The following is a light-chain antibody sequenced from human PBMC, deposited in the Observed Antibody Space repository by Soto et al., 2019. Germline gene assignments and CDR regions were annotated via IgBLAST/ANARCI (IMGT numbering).Light chain of an antibody. Sequence: DIQMTQSPSSLSASVGDRVTITCRASQSISSYLNWYQQKPGKAPKLLIYAASSLQSGVPSRFSGSGSGTDFTPTISSLQPADFATYYCQQRYSTPTWTFGQGTKVEIK. CDR1: QSISSY. V-gene: IGKV1-39*01. CDR3: QQRYSTPTWT. J-gene: IGKJ1*01. CDR2: AAS.